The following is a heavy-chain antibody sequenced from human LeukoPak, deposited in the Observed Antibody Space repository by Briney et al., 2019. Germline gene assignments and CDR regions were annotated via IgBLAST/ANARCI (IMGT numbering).Heavy chain of an antibody. V-gene: IGHV3-23*01. CDR3: VKVSNSDWNMFFDY. J-gene: IGHJ4*02. CDR2: ISNNGDTT. D-gene: IGHD1/OR15-1a*01. Sequence: GGSLGLSCAASGFTFTNYVLNWVRQAPGKGLEWVSSISNNGDTTHYVDSVKGRFAISRDNSKNTLFLQMNSLRAEDTAVYHCVKVSNSDWNMFFDYWGQGTLVTVSS. CDR1: GFTFTNYV.